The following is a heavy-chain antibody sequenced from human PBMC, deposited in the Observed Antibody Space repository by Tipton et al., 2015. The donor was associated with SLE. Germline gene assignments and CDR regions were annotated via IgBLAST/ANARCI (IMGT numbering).Heavy chain of an antibody. Sequence: TLSLTCTVSGGSISGHYLSWIRQPPGKGLEWIGYIYYSGSTNYNPSLKSRVTISVDTSKNHFSLKLSSVTAADTAVYYCARVGPGITGRGDVWGQGTTVTVSS. D-gene: IGHD1-20*01. J-gene: IGHJ6*02. CDR1: GGSISGHY. V-gene: IGHV4-59*11. CDR3: ARVGPGITGRGDV. CDR2: IYYSGST.